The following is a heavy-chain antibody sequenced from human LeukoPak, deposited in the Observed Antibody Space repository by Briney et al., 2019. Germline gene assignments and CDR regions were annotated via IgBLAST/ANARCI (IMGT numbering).Heavy chain of an antibody. CDR2: INPNSGGT. Sequence: ASVKVSCKASGYTFTDYYVHWVRQAPGQGLEWMGWINPNSGGTKYAQNFQGRVTMTRDTSISTAFMELSRLRSDDTAVYYCARERREFFDYWGQGTLVTVSS. V-gene: IGHV1-2*02. CDR1: GYTFTDYY. D-gene: IGHD3-10*01. J-gene: IGHJ4*02. CDR3: ARERREFFDY.